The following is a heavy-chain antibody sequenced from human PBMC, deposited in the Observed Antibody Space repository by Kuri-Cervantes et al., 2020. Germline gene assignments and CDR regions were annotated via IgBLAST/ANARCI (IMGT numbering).Heavy chain of an antibody. D-gene: IGHD1-26*01. CDR2: ISSSSSYI. V-gene: IGHV3-21*01. CDR1: GFTFSSYS. J-gene: IGHJ4*02. Sequence: LSLTCAASGFTFSSYSMNWVRQAPGKGLEWVSSISSSSSYIYYADSVKGRFTISRDNSKNTLYLQMNSLRAEDTAVYYCAKDWELSYWGQGTLVTVSS. CDR3: AKDWELSY.